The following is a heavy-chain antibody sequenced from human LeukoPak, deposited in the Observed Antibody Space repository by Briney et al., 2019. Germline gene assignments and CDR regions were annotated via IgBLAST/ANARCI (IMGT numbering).Heavy chain of an antibody. D-gene: IGHD2-15*01. CDR3: ARARGYCSGGSCYSRGFDP. CDR2: IYHSGST. V-gene: IGHV4-30-2*01. Sequence: PSETLSLTCAVSGGSISSGGYSWSWIRQPPGKGLEWIGYIYHSGSTYYNPSLKSRVTISVDRSKNQFSLKLSSVTAADTAVYYCARARGYCSGGSCYSRGFDPWGQGTLVTVSS. CDR1: GGSISSGGYS. J-gene: IGHJ5*02.